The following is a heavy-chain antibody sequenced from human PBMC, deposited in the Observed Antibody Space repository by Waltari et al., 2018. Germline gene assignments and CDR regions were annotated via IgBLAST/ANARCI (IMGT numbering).Heavy chain of an antibody. J-gene: IGHJ4*02. CDR1: GFTFSNSW. Sequence: EVQLVESGGGLVQPGGSLRLPCVASGFTFSNSWMDWVRQAPGKGLEWVANIKPDGSESHYIDSVKGRFTISRDNAQNLLYLEMNSLRAEDTAVYYCSVSLNYWGQGTLATVSS. CDR2: IKPDGSES. CDR3: SVSLNY. V-gene: IGHV3-7*01.